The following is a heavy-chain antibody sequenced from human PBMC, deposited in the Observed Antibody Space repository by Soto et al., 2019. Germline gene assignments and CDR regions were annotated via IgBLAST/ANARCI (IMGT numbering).Heavy chain of an antibody. V-gene: IGHV3-23*01. J-gene: IGHJ4*02. Sequence: EVQLLESGGGLVQPGGSLRLSCAASGFTFSSYAMSWVRQAPGKGLEWVSDISGSGGSTYYADSVKGRFTISRDNSKNTMYLQMNSLRAEDTAVYHCAKFDDRSGYYYVGTFDFWGQGTLVSVST. CDR3: AKFDDRSGYYYVGTFDF. D-gene: IGHD3-22*01. CDR2: ISGSGGST. CDR1: GFTFSSYA.